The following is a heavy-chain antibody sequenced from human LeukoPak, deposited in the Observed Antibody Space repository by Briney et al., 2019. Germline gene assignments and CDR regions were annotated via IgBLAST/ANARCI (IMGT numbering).Heavy chain of an antibody. J-gene: IGHJ4*02. CDR3: AREGYTSSWYSGYYYFDY. Sequence: SETLSLTCTVSGGSISSGSYFWTWIRQPAGKGLEWIGRINTSGSTNYNPSLKSRVTISVDTSKNQFSLQLSSVTAADTAVFYCAREGYTSSWYSGYYYFDYWGQGTLVTVSS. CDR1: GGSISSGSYF. CDR2: INTSGST. V-gene: IGHV4-61*02. D-gene: IGHD6-13*01.